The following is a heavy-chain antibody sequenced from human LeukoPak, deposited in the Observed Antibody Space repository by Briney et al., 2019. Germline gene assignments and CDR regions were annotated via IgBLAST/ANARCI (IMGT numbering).Heavy chain of an antibody. Sequence: GGSLRLSCAASGFTFSSYAMHWVRQAPGKGLEWVAVMSYDGSNKYYADSVKGRFTISRDDSKNTLYLQMNSLRAEDSAVYYCAKRMGPSIAAADLDYWGQGTLVTVSS. V-gene: IGHV3-30*18. CDR3: AKRMGPSIAAADLDY. CDR1: GFTFSSYA. J-gene: IGHJ4*02. D-gene: IGHD6-13*01. CDR2: MSYDGSNK.